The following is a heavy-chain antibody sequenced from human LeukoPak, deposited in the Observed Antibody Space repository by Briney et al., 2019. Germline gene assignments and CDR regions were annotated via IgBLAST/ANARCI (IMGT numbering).Heavy chain of an antibody. CDR3: ARAQAVTGTGGFDP. V-gene: IGHV3-74*01. D-gene: IGHD6-19*01. Sequence: PGGSLRLSCAASGFTFSNYWMHWFRQAPGKGLVWVSRINTAGNSTSYADSVKGRFTISRDNAKNTLYLQMKSLRDGDAAVYYCARAQAVTGTGGFDPWGQGTLVTVSS. J-gene: IGHJ5*02. CDR2: INTAGNST. CDR1: GFTFSNYW.